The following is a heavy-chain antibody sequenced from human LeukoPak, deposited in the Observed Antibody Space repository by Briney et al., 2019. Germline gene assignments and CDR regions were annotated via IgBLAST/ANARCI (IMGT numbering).Heavy chain of an antibody. D-gene: IGHD6-19*01. CDR3: ASGYSSGPPNY. V-gene: IGHV5-51*01. CDR2: IYPGDSDT. CDR1: GCSFTSYW. J-gene: IGHJ4*02. Sequence: GGSLRLSCAGSGCSFTSYWIGWVRQMPGKGLEWMGIIYPGDSDTRYSPSFQGQVTISADKSISTAYLQWSSLKASDTAMYYCASGYSSGPPNYWGQGTLVTVSS.